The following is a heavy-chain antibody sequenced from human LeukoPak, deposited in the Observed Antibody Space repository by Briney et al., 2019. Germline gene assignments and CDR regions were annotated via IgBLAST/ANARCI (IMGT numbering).Heavy chain of an antibody. Sequence: GGSLRLSCAASGFTFSSNSMNWVRQAPGKGLEWVSYISSTGGTIYYADSMKGRFTISRDNSKNMLYLQMNSLRAEDTAVYYCARRLLTGYYEFWGQGTLVTVSS. CDR2: ISSTGGTI. V-gene: IGHV3-48*01. CDR1: GFTFSSNS. D-gene: IGHD3-9*01. J-gene: IGHJ4*02. CDR3: ARRLLTGYYEF.